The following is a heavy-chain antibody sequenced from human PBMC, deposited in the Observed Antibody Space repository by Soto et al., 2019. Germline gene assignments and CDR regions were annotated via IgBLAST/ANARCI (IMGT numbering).Heavy chain of an antibody. CDR3: AKGSVLRVVEAPLAILGGVDV. V-gene: IGHV3-33*06. Sequence: GGSVRLSCVASGFTFSSYGMHWVRQAPGKGLEWVAVMSYDGSHEYYADSVKGRFTISRDNSKTILYLQMNSLRLEDTAVYYCAKGSVLRVVEAPLAILGGVDVWGQGAMVTVSS. J-gene: IGHJ6*02. CDR2: MSYDGSHE. D-gene: IGHD2-8*01. CDR1: GFTFSSYG.